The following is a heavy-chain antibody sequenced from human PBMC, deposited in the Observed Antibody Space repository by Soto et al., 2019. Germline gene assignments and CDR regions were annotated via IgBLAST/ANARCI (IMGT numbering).Heavy chain of an antibody. V-gene: IGHV1-8*01. J-gene: IGHJ4*02. CDR2: MNPNSGNT. D-gene: IGHD6-6*01. CDR1: GYTFTSYD. Sequence: ASVKVSCKASGYTFTSYDINWVRQATGQGLEWMGWMNPNSGNTGYAQKFQGRVTMTRNTSMSTAYMELSSLRSEDTAVYYCARVPTKPSIAARRAQYYFDYWGQGTLVTVSS. CDR3: ARVPTKPSIAARRAQYYFDY.